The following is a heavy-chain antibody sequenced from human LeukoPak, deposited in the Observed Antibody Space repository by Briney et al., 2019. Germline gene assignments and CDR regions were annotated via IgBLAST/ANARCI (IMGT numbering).Heavy chain of an antibody. Sequence: PSETLSLTCTVSGASISNYDWSWIRQPPGKGLEWIGYVYDRGSTKCNPSLKSRVTILVDTSMNQFSLKLTSVTAADTAVYYCARLPQNYYGSGDYPWGQGILVTVSS. CDR2: VYDRGST. CDR1: GASISNYD. J-gene: IGHJ5*02. CDR3: ARLPQNYYGSGDYP. D-gene: IGHD3-10*01. V-gene: IGHV4-59*08.